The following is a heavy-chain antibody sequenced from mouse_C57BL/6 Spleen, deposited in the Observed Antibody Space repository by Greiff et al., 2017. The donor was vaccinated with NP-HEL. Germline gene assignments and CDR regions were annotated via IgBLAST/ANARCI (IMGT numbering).Heavy chain of an antibody. CDR2: IDPENGDT. D-gene: IGHD1-1*01. CDR1: GFNIKDDY. V-gene: IGHV14-4*01. CDR3: TGGSREYFDV. Sequence: VQLQQSGAELVRPGASVKLSCTASGFNIKDDYMHWVKQRPEQGLEWIGWIDPENGDTEYASKFQGKATITADTSSNTAYLQLSSLTSEDTAVYYCTGGSREYFDVWGTGTTVTVSS. J-gene: IGHJ1*03.